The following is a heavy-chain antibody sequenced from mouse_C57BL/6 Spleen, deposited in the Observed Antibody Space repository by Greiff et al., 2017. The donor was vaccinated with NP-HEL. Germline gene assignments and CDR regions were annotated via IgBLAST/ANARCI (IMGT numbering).Heavy chain of an antibody. CDR1: GYAFSSYW. V-gene: IGHV1-80*01. CDR3: ARGATVGTVDY. CDR2: IYPGDGDT. D-gene: IGHD1-1*01. J-gene: IGHJ2*01. Sequence: QVQLQQSGAELVKPGASVKISCKASGYAFSSYWMNWVKQRPGKGLEWIGQIYPGDGDTNYNGKFKGKATLTADKSSSTAYMQLSSLTSEDSAVYFCARGATVGTVDYWGQGTTLTVSS.